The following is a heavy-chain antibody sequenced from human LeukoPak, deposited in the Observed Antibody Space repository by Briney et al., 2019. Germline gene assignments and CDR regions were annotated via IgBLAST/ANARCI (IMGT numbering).Heavy chain of an antibody. D-gene: IGHD3-10*01. V-gene: IGHV4-59*01. CDR3: ARGGYYGSGNDFRFDP. J-gene: IGHJ5*02. Sequence: SETLSLTCTVSGGSISSYYWSWIRQPPGKGLEWIGYIYYSGSINYKPSVKSRVTISVDTSKNQFSLKLSSVTAADTAVYYCARGGYYGSGNDFRFDPWGQGTLVTVSS. CDR2: IYYSGSI. CDR1: GGSISSYY.